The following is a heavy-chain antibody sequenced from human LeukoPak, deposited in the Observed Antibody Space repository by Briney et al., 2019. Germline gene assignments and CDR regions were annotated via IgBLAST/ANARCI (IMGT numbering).Heavy chain of an antibody. Sequence: GGSLRLSCAASGLPFSSYSMNWVRQAPGKGLEWVSYISSSSRYIYYADSVKGRFTTSRDNDKNALYLEVNGLGAEDTAVYCCAKGVAVNLGGQGTLVTVSS. CDR1: GLPFSSYS. D-gene: IGHD6-19*01. CDR3: AKGVAVNL. V-gene: IGHV3-21*01. J-gene: IGHJ4*02. CDR2: ISSSSRYI.